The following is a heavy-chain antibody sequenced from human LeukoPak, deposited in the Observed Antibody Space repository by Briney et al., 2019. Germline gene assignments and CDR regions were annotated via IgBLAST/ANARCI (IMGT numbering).Heavy chain of an antibody. V-gene: IGHV4-61*02. Sequence: SQTLSLTCTVSGGSISSGSYYGSWIRQPAGKGLEWIGRIYTSGSTNYNPSLKSRVTISVDTSKNQFSLKLSSVTAADTAVYYCARVAAGGYYNYWGQGTLVTVSS. CDR2: IYTSGST. CDR1: GGSISSGSYY. J-gene: IGHJ4*02. CDR3: ARVAAGGYYNY. D-gene: IGHD3-22*01.